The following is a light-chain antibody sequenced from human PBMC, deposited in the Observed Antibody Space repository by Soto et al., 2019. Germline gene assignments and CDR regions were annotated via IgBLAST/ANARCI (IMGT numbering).Light chain of an antibody. Sequence: QYALTQPASVSGSPGQSITISCTGNSSDVGGSNYVSWYQQHPGKAPKLIIFDVSHRPSGFSNRFSGSKSGNTASLTISGLQAEDEADYYCNSYTSSSTDVFGSGTKLTVL. CDR1: SSDVGGSNY. J-gene: IGLJ1*01. V-gene: IGLV2-14*03. CDR2: DVS. CDR3: NSYTSSSTDV.